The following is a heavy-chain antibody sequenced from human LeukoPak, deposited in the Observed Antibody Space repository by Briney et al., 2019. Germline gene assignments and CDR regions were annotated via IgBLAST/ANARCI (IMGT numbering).Heavy chain of an antibody. D-gene: IGHD3-22*01. CDR2: IYTSGST. Sequence: SETLSLTCTVSGGSISSYYWSWIRQPAGKGLEWIGRIYTSGSTNYDPSLRSRVTMSVDTSKNQFSLKLSSVTAADTAVYYCARDYYDSSGYYSYLYYWGQGTLVTVS. CDR1: GGSISSYY. CDR3: ARDYYDSSGYYSYLYY. J-gene: IGHJ4*02. V-gene: IGHV4-4*07.